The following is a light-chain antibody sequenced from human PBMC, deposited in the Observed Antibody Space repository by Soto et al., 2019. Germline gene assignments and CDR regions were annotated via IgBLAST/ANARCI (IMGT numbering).Light chain of an antibody. CDR3: QHRGRWPRT. Sequence: EIVLTQSPATLSLSPGERATLSCRASQSVNDYLAWYQQKPGQAPRLLIYGASNRATGIPVRFSGSGYGTDFTLTISRLEPEDFAVYYCQHRGRWPRTFGQGTKLEIK. J-gene: IGKJ2*01. V-gene: IGKV3-11*01. CDR2: GAS. CDR1: QSVNDY.